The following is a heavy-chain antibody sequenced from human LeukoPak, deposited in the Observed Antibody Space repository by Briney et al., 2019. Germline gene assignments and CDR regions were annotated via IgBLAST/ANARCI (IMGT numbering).Heavy chain of an antibody. Sequence: ASVKVSCKASGYTFTSYYMHWVRQAPGQGLEWMGIINPSGGSTSYAQKFQGRVTMTRDVSTSTVYMELSSLRSEDTAVYYCARDLGSNDHDGYWGQGTLVTVSS. J-gene: IGHJ4*02. CDR1: GYTFTSYY. CDR2: INPSGGST. V-gene: IGHV1-46*01. CDR3: ARDLGSNDHDGY. D-gene: IGHD4-11*01.